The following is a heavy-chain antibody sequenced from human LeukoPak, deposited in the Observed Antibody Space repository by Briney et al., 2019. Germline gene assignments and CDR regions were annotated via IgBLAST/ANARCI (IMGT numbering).Heavy chain of an antibody. V-gene: IGHV3-21*01. D-gene: IGHD6-19*01. J-gene: IGHJ4*02. CDR2: ISSSSSYI. CDR3: ARDRAGGWTDY. CDR1: GFIFSSYW. Sequence: GGSLRLSCAASGFIFSSYWLSWVRQAPGKGLEWVSSISSSSSYIYYADSVKGRFTISRDNAKNSLYLQMNSLRAEDTAVYYCARDRAGGWTDYWGQGTLVTVSS.